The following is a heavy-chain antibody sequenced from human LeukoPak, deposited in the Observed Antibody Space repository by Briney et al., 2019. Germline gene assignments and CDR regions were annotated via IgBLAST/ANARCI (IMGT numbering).Heavy chain of an antibody. J-gene: IGHJ4*02. CDR2: ISSGSDTI. Sequence: GGSLRLSCAASGFTFRIYGMNWVRQAPGKGPEWVSCISSGSDTIYYADSAKGRFTMSRDNAKNSLFLQMNSLRAEDTAVYYCARATRNGYDYWGQGTLVAVSS. V-gene: IGHV3-48*04. CDR1: GFTFRIYG. D-gene: IGHD5-24*01. CDR3: ARATRNGYDY.